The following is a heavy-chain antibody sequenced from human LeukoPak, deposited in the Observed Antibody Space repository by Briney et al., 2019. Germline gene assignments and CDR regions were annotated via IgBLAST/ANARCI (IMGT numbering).Heavy chain of an antibody. CDR1: GYTFTSYD. CDR3: VISGFGGGLNSQYYYYYMDV. Sequence: ASVKVSCKASGYTFTSYDINWVRQATGQGLEWMGWMNPNSGNTGYAQKFQGRVTMTRNTSISTAYMELSSLRSEDTAVYYCVISGFGGGLNSQYYYYYMDVWGKGTTVTVSS. D-gene: IGHD3-3*01. CDR2: MNPNSGNT. V-gene: IGHV1-8*01. J-gene: IGHJ6*03.